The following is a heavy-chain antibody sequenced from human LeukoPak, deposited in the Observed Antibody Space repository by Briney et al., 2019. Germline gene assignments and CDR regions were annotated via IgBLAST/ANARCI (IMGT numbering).Heavy chain of an antibody. V-gene: IGHV3-21*01. CDR3: ARARAAAGTGWN. CDR1: GFTFSSYW. J-gene: IGHJ4*02. D-gene: IGHD6-13*01. CDR2: ISSSSSYI. Sequence: GGSLRLSCAASGFTFSSYWMSWVRQAPGKGLEWVSSISSSSSYIYYADSVKGRFTISRDNAKNSLYLQMNSLRAEDTAVYYCARARAAAGTGWNWGQGTLVTVSS.